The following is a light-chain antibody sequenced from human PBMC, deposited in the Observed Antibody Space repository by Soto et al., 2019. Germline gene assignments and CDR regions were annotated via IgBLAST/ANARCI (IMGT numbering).Light chain of an antibody. CDR3: QQYGISPWT. V-gene: IGKV3-20*01. Sequence: EIVLTQSPGTLFLSPGERATLSCRASQSVSSSYLAWYQQKPGQAPRLLIYGASSRATGIPDRFSGSGSGTDFTLTISRLEPEDSAVYYCQQYGISPWTFGQGTKVEIK. CDR2: GAS. J-gene: IGKJ1*01. CDR1: QSVSSSY.